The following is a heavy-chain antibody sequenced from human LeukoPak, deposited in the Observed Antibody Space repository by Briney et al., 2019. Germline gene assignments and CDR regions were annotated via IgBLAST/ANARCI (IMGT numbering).Heavy chain of an antibody. CDR3: ARVVGGYTSGYGHIDS. CDR1: GFTFSSYA. Sequence: GGSLRLSCAASGFTFSSYAMSWVRQAPGKGLEWVSAISGSGGSTYYADSVKGRFTISRDNSKNTLYLQMNSLKTEDTAVYYCARVVGGYTSGYGHIDSWGQGTLVTVSS. D-gene: IGHD5-18*01. CDR2: ISGSGGST. J-gene: IGHJ4*02. V-gene: IGHV3-23*01.